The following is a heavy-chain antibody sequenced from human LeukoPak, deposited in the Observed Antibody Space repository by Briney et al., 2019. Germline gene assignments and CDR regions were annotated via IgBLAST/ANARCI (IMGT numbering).Heavy chain of an antibody. CDR2: INHSGST. V-gene: IGHV4-34*01. CDR1: GGSFSGYY. D-gene: IGHD5-18*01. CDR3: ARDTAMAVDY. Sequence: SETLSLTCAVYGGSFSGYYWSWIRQPPGKGLEWIGEINHSGSTNYNPSLKSRVTMSVDTSKNQFSLKLSSVTAADTAVYYCARDTAMAVDYWGQGTLVTVSS. J-gene: IGHJ4*02.